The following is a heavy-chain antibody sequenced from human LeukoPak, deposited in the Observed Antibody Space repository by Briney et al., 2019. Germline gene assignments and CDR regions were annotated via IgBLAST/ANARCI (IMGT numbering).Heavy chain of an antibody. CDR3: ARSTSGVYNRFDY. CDR2: ISYDGSNK. V-gene: IGHV3-30-3*01. J-gene: IGHJ4*02. Sequence: GGSLRLSCAASGFTFSSYAMSWVRQAPGKGLEWVAVISYDGSNKYYADSVKGRFTISRDNSKNTLYLQMNSLRAEDTAVYYCARSTSGVYNRFDYWGQGTLVTVSS. D-gene: IGHD1-1*01. CDR1: GFTFSSYA.